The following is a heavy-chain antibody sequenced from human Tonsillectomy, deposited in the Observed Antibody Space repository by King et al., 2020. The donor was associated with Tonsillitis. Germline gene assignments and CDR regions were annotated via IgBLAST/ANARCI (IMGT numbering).Heavy chain of an antibody. J-gene: IGHJ5*02. Sequence: VQLVESGGGLVQPGGSLRLSCAASGFSFSNYWMSWVRQAPGKGLEWVAHIKEDGGEKYYVVSVKGRFTISRDNAKNSVDVQMNGLRAEDTAVYYCARDRTVTRDHNWFDPWGQGTLVTVSS. D-gene: IGHD4-17*01. V-gene: IGHV3-7*03. CDR3: ARDRTVTRDHNWFDP. CDR1: GFSFSNYW. CDR2: IKEDGGEK.